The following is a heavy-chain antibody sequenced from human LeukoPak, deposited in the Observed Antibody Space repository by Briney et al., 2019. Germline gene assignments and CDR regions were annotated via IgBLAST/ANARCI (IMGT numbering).Heavy chain of an antibody. CDR3: AKDRLGGSPRHYYYGMDV. CDR2: ISGSGGST. V-gene: IGHV3-23*01. CDR1: GFTFSSYA. D-gene: IGHD1-26*01. J-gene: IGHJ6*02. Sequence: GGSLRLSCAASGFTFSSYAMSWVRQAPGKGLEWVSAISGSGGSTYYADSVKGRFTISRDNSKNTLYLQMNSLRAEDTAVYYCAKDRLGGSPRHYYYGMDVWGQGTTVTVSS.